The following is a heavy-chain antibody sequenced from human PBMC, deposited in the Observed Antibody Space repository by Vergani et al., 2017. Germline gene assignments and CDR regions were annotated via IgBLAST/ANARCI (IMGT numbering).Heavy chain of an antibody. CDR1: GYSIGSGLY. CDR2: INNRGKS. J-gene: IGHJ2*01. D-gene: IGHD2-21*01. Sequence: QVRLEESGPGLVKPSETLSLTCSVSGYSIGSGLYWAWIRQSPGEGLQWLTRINNRGKSYHNPSLKSRVPVSLDTSKNLFSLNLTSVTVTDTAGYYCARSQGDYWYFDLWGPGALVTVSS. CDR3: ARSQGDYWYFDL. V-gene: IGHV4-38-2*01.